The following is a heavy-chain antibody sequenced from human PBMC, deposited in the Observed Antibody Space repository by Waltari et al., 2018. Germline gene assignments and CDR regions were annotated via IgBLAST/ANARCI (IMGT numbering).Heavy chain of an antibody. Sequence: QVQLVQSGAEVKRPGASVKVSCKTSGYTLTDYSMPWVRPAPGQGLEWMGIINPSGGGTTYTQKFQDRVTMTRDTSTNTVYMELSSLRSEDTAVYYCARAGTTLIWGVAEWGQGTLVTVSS. CDR3: ARAGTTLIWGVAE. CDR2: INPSGGGT. CDR1: GYTLTDYS. J-gene: IGHJ4*02. V-gene: IGHV1-46*01. D-gene: IGHD3-10*01.